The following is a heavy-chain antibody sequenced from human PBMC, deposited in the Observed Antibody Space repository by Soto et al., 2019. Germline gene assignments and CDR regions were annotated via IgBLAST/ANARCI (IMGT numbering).Heavy chain of an antibody. J-gene: IGHJ4*02. V-gene: IGHV3-30-3*01. Sequence: GGSLRLSCAASGFTFSSYAMHWVRQAPGKGLEWVAVISYDGSNKYYADSVKGRFTISRDNAKNTLYLQMNSLRDEDTAVYYCAREAVLDYWGQGTLVTVSS. CDR3: AREAVLDY. CDR2: ISYDGSNK. CDR1: GFTFSSYA.